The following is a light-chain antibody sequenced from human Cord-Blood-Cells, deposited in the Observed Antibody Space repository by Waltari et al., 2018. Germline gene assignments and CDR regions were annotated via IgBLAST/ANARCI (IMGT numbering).Light chain of an antibody. V-gene: IGKV3-15*01. Sequence: EIEMTLSPATLSVSSGESATLSCRPSKCVSSNLAWYQQKPGQAPRLLIYGASTRATGIPARFSGSGTGTEFTLTISSLQSEDFAVYYCQQYNNWPPITFGQGTRLEIK. CDR3: QQYNNWPPIT. CDR1: KCVSSN. J-gene: IGKJ5*01. CDR2: GAS.